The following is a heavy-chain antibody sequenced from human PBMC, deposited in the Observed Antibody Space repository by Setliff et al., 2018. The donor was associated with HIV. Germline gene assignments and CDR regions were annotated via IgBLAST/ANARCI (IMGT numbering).Heavy chain of an antibody. CDR3: ARYGLLPFDAFHI. CDR2: IFSNDEK. D-gene: IGHD2-15*01. Sequence: LTCTVSGGSISSYYWSVFRQPPGKALEWLAHIFSNDEKSYSTSLKSRLTISKDTSKSQVVLTMNNMDPVDTATYYCARYGLLPFDAFHIWGQGTKVTVSS. J-gene: IGHJ3*02. V-gene: IGHV2-26*01. CDR1: GGSISSYYW.